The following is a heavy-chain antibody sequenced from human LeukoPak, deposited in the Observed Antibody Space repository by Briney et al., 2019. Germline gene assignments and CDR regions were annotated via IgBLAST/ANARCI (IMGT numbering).Heavy chain of an antibody. Sequence: ASVKVSCKASGYTFTSYGISWVRQAPGQGLEWMGWINPNSGGTNYAQKFQGRVTMTRDTSISTAYMELSRLRSDDTTVYYCARESGYGSGSHSDYWGQGTLVTVSS. CDR1: GYTFTSYG. D-gene: IGHD3-10*01. CDR3: ARESGYGSGSHSDY. V-gene: IGHV1-2*02. CDR2: INPNSGGT. J-gene: IGHJ4*02.